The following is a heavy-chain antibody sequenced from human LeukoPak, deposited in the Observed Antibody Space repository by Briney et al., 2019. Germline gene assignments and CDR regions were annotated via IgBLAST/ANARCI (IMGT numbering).Heavy chain of an antibody. D-gene: IGHD6-13*01. CDR1: DGSISSRSVY. CDR3: ARLTAAGIFY. J-gene: IGHJ4*02. V-gene: IGHV4-39*01. CDR2: IYYSGTS. Sequence: PSETLSLTCSVADGSISSRSVYWGWIRQSPGKGLEWIGSIYYSGTSYYNPSLKSRVTISVDTSKNQFSLKLSSVTAADTAVYYCARLTAAGIFYWGQGTLVTVSS.